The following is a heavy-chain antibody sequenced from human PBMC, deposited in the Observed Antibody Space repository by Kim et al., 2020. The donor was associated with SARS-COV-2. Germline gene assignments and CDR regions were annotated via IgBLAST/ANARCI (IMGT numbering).Heavy chain of an antibody. CDR2: TYYRSKWYN. D-gene: IGHD7-27*01. CDR3: ASLTGTQGDGMDV. CDR1: GDSVSSSSAA. Sequence: SQTLSLTCSISGDSVSSSSAAWHWLRQSPSRGLEWLGRTYYRSKWYNDYAVSVKSRIIINSDISKNQFSLQLNSVTPEDTAMYYCASLTGTQGDGMDVWGQGTTVTVSS. V-gene: IGHV6-1*01. J-gene: IGHJ6*02.